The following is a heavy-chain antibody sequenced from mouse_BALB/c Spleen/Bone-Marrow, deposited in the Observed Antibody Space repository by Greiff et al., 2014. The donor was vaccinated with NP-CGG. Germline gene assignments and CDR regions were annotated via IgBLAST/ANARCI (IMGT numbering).Heavy chain of an antibody. CDR3: ARGGNYGY. CDR1: GYTFTNYW. J-gene: IGHJ2*01. Sequence: VQLVESGAELVKPGASVKLSCKTSGYTFTNYWIQWVKQRPGQGLGWIGEIFPGIGTTYYNEKFKGKATLTIDTSSSTAYMQLSSLTSGDSAVYFCARGGNYGYWGQGTTLTVSS. V-gene: IGHV1S132*01. D-gene: IGHD2-1*01. CDR2: IFPGIGTT.